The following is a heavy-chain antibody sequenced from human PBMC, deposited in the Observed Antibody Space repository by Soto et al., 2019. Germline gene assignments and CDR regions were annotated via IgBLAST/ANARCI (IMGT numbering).Heavy chain of an antibody. J-gene: IGHJ3*02. Sequence: QVPLQESGPGLVKPSETLSLTCTVSGGSISSYYWSWIRQPPGKGLEWIGYSYYSGSTNYNPSFKSRVTISVDTSKNQFSLKLSSVTAADTAVYYCASSKWDLDPGAVDIWGQGTMVTVSS. V-gene: IGHV4-59*01. CDR1: GGSISSYY. CDR3: ASSKWDLDPGAVDI. D-gene: IGHD1-26*01. CDR2: SYYSGST.